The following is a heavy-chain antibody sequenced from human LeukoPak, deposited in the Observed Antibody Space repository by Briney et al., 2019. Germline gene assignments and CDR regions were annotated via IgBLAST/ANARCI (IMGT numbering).Heavy chain of an antibody. CDR1: GYTFTSYY. V-gene: IGHV1-46*01. CDR3: ARDPVEMATISFAGAFDI. D-gene: IGHD5-24*01. J-gene: IGHJ3*02. Sequence: ASVKVSCKASGYTFTSYYMHWVRQAPGQGLEWMGIINPSGGSTSYAQKFQGRVTITADKSTSTAYMELSSLRSEDTAVYYCARDPVEMATISFAGAFDIWGQGTMVTVSS. CDR2: INPSGGST.